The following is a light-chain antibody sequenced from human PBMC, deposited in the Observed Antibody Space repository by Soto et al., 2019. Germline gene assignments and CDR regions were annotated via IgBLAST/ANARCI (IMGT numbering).Light chain of an antibody. CDR1: QSVSSY. V-gene: IGKV3-11*01. CDR2: DAS. Sequence: EIVLTQSPATLSLSPGERATLSCRASQSVSSYLAWYQQKPGQAPRLLIYDASNRATGIPARFSGSGSGTDFTLTISSQEPEDCALYYGQQHGNWSLTFGEGSKVDIK. CDR3: QQHGNWSLT. J-gene: IGKJ1*01.